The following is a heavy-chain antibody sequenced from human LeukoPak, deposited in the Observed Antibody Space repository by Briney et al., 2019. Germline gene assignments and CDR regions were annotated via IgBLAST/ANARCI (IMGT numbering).Heavy chain of an antibody. D-gene: IGHD2-21*01. Sequence: SETLSLTCAVYGGSFSGYYWSWIRQPPGKGLEWIGEINHSGSTNYNPSLKSRVTIPVDTSKNQFSLKLSSVTAADTAVYYCARIGKGLFYYMDVWGKGTTVTVSS. CDR1: GGSFSGYY. J-gene: IGHJ6*03. CDR3: ARIGKGLFYYMDV. V-gene: IGHV4-34*01. CDR2: INHSGST.